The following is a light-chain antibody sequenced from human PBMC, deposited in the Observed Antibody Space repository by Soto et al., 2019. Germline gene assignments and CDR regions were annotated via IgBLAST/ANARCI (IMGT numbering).Light chain of an antibody. CDR3: GSYAGSNIVV. V-gene: IGLV2-8*01. CDR2: EVS. J-gene: IGLJ2*01. Sequence: QSALTQPPSASGSPGQAVTISCTGTSSDVGGYNFVSWYQQHPGKAPKLMIYEVSERPSAVPDRFSGSKSGNTASLTGSGLQAEDEADYYGGSYAGSNIVVFGGGTKLTVL. CDR1: SSDVGGYNF.